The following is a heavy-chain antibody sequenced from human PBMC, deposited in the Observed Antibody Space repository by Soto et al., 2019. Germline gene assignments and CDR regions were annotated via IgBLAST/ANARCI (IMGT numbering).Heavy chain of an antibody. CDR1: GFTFSGSA. V-gene: IGHV3-73*01. CDR3: TIIVLGYCSGGSCYSKVG. CDR2: IRSKANSYAT. D-gene: IGHD2-15*01. J-gene: IGHJ4*02. Sequence: GGSLRLSCAASGFTFSGSAMHWVRQASGKGLEWVGRIRSKANSYATAYAASVKGRFTISRDDSKNTAYLQMNSLKTEDTAVYYCTIIVLGYCSGGSCYSKVGWGQGTLVTVS.